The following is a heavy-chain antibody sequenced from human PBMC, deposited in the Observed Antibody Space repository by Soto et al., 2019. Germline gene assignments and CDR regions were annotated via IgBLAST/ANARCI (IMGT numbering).Heavy chain of an antibody. CDR1: GFTFSSYG. CDR2: IWYDGSNK. J-gene: IGHJ6*02. Sequence: GGSLRLPCAASGFTFSSYGMHLVRQAPGKGLEWVAVIWYDGSNKYYADSVKGRFTISRDNSKNTLYLQMNSLRAEDTAVYYCARGGTQHYDFWSGYKDYYYYGMDVWGQGTTVTVSS. V-gene: IGHV3-33*01. CDR3: ARGGTQHYDFWSGYKDYYYYGMDV. D-gene: IGHD3-3*01.